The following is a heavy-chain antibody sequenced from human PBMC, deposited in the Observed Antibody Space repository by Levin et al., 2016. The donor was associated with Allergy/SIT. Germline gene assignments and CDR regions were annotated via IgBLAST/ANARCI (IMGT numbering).Heavy chain of an antibody. CDR2: INPNSGGT. Sequence: WVRQAPGQGLEWMGWINPNSGGTNYAQKFQGRVTMTRDTSISTAYMELSRLRSDDTAVYYCARGEDSGYYYGMDVWGQGTTVTVSS. D-gene: IGHD1-26*01. V-gene: IGHV1-2*02. J-gene: IGHJ6*02. CDR3: ARGEDSGYYYGMDV.